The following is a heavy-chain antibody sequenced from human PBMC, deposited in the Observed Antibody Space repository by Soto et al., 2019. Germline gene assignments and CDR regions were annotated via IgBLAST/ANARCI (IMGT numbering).Heavy chain of an antibody. CDR1: GGSISSGDYY. V-gene: IGHV4-31*03. CDR2: IYYNGNT. J-gene: IGHJ6*02. D-gene: IGHD3-10*01. Sequence: SETLSLTCTVSGGSISSGDYYWSWIRQLPGKDLEWIAYIYYNGNTYYTPSLKSRATISLDTSRNQFFLNLNSVTAADTAVYYCARLAMVRGGNYYYYGMDVWGQGTTVTVSS. CDR3: ARLAMVRGGNYYYYGMDV.